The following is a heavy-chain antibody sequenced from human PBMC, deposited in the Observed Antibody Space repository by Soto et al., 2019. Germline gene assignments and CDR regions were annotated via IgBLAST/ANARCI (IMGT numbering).Heavy chain of an antibody. V-gene: IGHV1-3*01. J-gene: IGHJ4*02. CDR3: ARVPWELLLSDWYFDY. D-gene: IGHD1-26*01. Sequence: ASVKVSCKASGYTFTNYGLHWVRQAPGQRLEWMGWINAGNGNTKYSLKLQGRVTITRDTSASTAYMELSSLRSEDTAVYYCARVPWELLLSDWYFDYWGQGSLVTVSS. CDR2: INAGNGNT. CDR1: GYTFTNYG.